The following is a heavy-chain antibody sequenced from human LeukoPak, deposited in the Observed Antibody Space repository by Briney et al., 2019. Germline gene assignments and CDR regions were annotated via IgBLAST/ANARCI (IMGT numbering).Heavy chain of an antibody. J-gene: IGHJ4*02. V-gene: IGHV3-30*03. CDR2: ISDDGDNK. D-gene: IGHD4/OR15-4a*01. CDR1: GFTFSNYG. CDR3: ARALVGASMASDY. Sequence: GGSLRLSCAASGFTFSNYGMHWVRQPPGKGLEWVTFISDDGDNKHYADSVKGRFSISRDNAKNSLYLQMNSLRAEDTAVYYCARALVGASMASDYWGQGTLVTVSS.